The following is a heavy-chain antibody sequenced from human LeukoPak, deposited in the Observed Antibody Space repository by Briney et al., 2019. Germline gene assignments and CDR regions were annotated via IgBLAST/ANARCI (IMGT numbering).Heavy chain of an antibody. CDR1: GFTFRSYV. V-gene: IGHV3-23*01. D-gene: IGHD5-12*01. J-gene: IGHJ4*02. CDR3: AKDRGYTGYDSGGIDF. CDR2: ISYGDGTA. Sequence: GGSLRLSCAASGFTFRSYVMNWVRQSPGKGLEWVSSISYGDGTAFYAGSVKGRFTVSRDNSRSTLYLQMASPRAEDTAVYYCAKDRGYTGYDSGGIDFWGQGILVTVSS.